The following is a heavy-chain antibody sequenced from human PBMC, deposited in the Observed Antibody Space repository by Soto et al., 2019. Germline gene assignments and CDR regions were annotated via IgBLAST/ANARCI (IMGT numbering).Heavy chain of an antibody. J-gene: IGHJ6*02. D-gene: IGHD2-2*01. V-gene: IGHV1-2*02. Sequence: RVSCKASGYTVTGYYMHWVRQSPGQGLEWMGWINPNSGGTNYAQKFQGRVTMTRDTSISTAYMELSRLRSDDTAVYYCARDYHQHYYYSGMDVWGQGTTVTVSS. CDR1: GYTVTGYY. CDR3: ARDYHQHYYYSGMDV. CDR2: INPNSGGT.